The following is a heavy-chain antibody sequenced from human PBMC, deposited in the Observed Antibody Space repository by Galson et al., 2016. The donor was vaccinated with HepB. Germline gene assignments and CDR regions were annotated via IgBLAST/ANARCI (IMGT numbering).Heavy chain of an antibody. CDR3: ARASSLNYYHGSDYYYPPTLRGGMDV. D-gene: IGHD3-22*01. V-gene: IGHV3-48*02. CDR2: ISTSSSTI. CDR1: GFTFSSYS. J-gene: IGHJ6*02. Sequence: SLRLSCAASGFTFSSYSMNWVRQAPGKGLEWISYISTSSSTIYYADSVKGRFTISRDNAKNSLYLQMNSLRDEDTAVYYCARASSLNYYHGSDYYYPPTLRGGMDVWGQGTTVTVSS.